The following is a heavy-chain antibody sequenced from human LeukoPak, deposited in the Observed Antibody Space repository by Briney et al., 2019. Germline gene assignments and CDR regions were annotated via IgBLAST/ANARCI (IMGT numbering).Heavy chain of an antibody. D-gene: IGHD4-17*01. CDR3: ARPWEMTTVTTVAFDI. CDR2: INPNSGGT. J-gene: IGHJ3*02. Sequence: GASVKVSCKASGYTFTGYYMHWVRQAPGQGLEWMGWINPNSGGTNYAQKFQGRVTMTRDTSISTAYMELSRLRSDDTAVYYCARPWEMTTVTTVAFDIWGQGTMVTVSS. CDR1: GYTFTGYY. V-gene: IGHV1-2*02.